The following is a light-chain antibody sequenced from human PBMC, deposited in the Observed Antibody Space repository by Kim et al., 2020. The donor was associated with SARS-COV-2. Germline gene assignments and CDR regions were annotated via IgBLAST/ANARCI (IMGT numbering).Light chain of an antibody. CDR3: QQFKSFPQIT. J-gene: IGKJ4*01. CDR1: QDISSA. CDR2: GAS. Sequence: VGARVAITCQASQDISSALAWYQQKPGKAPKLLIYGASSLQSGVPSRFSGSGSETDFTLTINSLQPEDFATYFCQQFKSFPQITFGGGTKVDIK. V-gene: IGKV1-13*02.